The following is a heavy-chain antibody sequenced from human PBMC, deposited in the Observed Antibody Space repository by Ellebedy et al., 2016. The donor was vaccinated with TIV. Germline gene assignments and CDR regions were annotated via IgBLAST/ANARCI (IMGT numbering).Heavy chain of an antibody. CDR1: GFTLSSYW. Sequence: PGGSLRLSCAASGFTLSSYWMSWVRQAPGKGLEWVANMKQDGSEKYYVDSVKGRFTISRDNAKSSLFLQMNSLRDEDTAVYYCARVGVLERSGAFDIWGQGTMVTVSS. CDR3: ARVGVLERSGAFDI. J-gene: IGHJ3*02. V-gene: IGHV3-7*01. CDR2: MKQDGSEK. D-gene: IGHD1-1*01.